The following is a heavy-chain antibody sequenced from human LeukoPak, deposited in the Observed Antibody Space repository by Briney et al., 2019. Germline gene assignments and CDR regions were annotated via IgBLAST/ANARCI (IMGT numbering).Heavy chain of an antibody. CDR3: ARPYCSGGSCYSNWYFDL. CDR1: GGSISSYY. J-gene: IGHJ2*01. CDR2: IYYSGST. Sequence: SETLSLTCTVSGGSISSYYWSWIRQPPGKGLKWIGYIYYSGSTNYNPSLKSRVTISVDTSKNQFSLKLSSVTAADTAVYYCARPYCSGGSCYSNWYFDLWGRGTLVTVSS. V-gene: IGHV4-59*01. D-gene: IGHD2-15*01.